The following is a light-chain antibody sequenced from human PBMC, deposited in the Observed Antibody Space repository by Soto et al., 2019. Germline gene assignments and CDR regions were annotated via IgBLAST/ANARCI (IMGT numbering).Light chain of an antibody. CDR2: DVS. CDR3: SSYTSSSTPYV. Sequence: QSVLTQPASVSGSPGQSITISCTGTSSDVGGYNYVSWYQQHPGKAPKLMIYDVSNRPSGVSNRFSGSKSGNTASLTISGLQXEXEADYYCSSYTSSSTPYVFGTGTKVTV. V-gene: IGLV2-14*01. J-gene: IGLJ1*01. CDR1: SSDVGGYNY.